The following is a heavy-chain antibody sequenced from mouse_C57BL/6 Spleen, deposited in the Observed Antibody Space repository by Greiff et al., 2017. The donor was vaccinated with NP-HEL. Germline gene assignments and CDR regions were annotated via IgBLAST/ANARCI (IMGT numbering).Heavy chain of an antibody. D-gene: IGHD2-1*01. Sequence: EVKLMESGGDLVKPGGSLTLSCAASGFTFSSYGMSWVRQTPDKRLEWVATISSGGSYTYYPDSVKGRFTISRDNAKNTLYLQMSSLKSEDTAMYYCARRYYGNRYYAMDYWGQGTSVTVSS. CDR1: GFTFSSYG. CDR2: ISSGGSYT. V-gene: IGHV5-6*02. J-gene: IGHJ4*01. CDR3: ARRYYGNRYYAMDY.